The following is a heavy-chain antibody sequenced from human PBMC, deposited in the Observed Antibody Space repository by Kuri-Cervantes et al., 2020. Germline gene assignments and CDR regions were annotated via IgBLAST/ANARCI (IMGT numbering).Heavy chain of an antibody. Sequence: GGSLRLSCAASGFTFDDYAMHWVRQAPGKGLEWVSGISWNSGSIGYADSVKGRFTISRENAKNSLYLQMSSLRAGDTAVYYCARAGYGHGIIDSWGQGTLVTVSS. CDR1: GFTFDDYA. CDR3: ARAGYGHGIIDS. CDR2: ISWNSGSI. D-gene: IGHD5-18*01. V-gene: IGHV3-9*01. J-gene: IGHJ4*02.